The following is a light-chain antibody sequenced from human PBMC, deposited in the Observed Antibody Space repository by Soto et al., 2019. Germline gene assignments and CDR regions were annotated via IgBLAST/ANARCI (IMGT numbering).Light chain of an antibody. CDR1: QTILYSSNNKNY. CDR3: QQYYTTPIT. J-gene: IGKJ5*01. V-gene: IGKV4-1*01. Sequence: DIVMTQSPDSLAVSLGERATINCKSSQTILYSSNNKNYLAWYQQKPGHPPKLLIYWASTRESGVPDRFSGSGSGTYFTLTISSLQAEDVAVYYCQQYYTTPITFGQGTRLEIK. CDR2: WAS.